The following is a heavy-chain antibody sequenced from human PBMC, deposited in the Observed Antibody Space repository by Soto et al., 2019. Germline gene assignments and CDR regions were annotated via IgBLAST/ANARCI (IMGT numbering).Heavy chain of an antibody. CDR3: ARNSRYSSGWYYLDY. V-gene: IGHV4-4*02. CDR1: GGSISSSNW. CDR2: IYHSGST. D-gene: IGHD6-19*01. Sequence: QVQLQESGPGLVKPSGTLSLTCAVSGGSISSSNWWSWVRQPPGKGLEWIGEIYHSGSTNYNPSLKSRVTISVDKSKSQFALKLSSVTAADTAVYYCARNSRYSSGWYYLDYWGQGTLVTVSS. J-gene: IGHJ4*02.